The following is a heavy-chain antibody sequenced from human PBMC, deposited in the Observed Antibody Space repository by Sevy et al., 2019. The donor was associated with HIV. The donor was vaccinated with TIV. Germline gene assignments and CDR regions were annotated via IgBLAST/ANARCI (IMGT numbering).Heavy chain of an antibody. D-gene: IGHD5-18*01. V-gene: IGHV3-74*01. CDR3: ARGQPPFYFQH. CDR2: IGSDGSST. Sequence: GGSLRLSCAASGFTFSSYWMHWVRQAPGKGLVWLSRIGSDGSSTTYADSVQGRFTISRDNAKNTLYLQMNTLRAEDTAVYYCARGQPPFYFQHWGQGTLVTVSS. J-gene: IGHJ1*01. CDR1: GFTFSSYW.